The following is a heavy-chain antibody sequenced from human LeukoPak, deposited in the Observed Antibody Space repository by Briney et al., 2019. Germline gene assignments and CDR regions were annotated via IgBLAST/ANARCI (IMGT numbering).Heavy chain of an antibody. J-gene: IGHJ4*02. CDR3: ARTRWDYYDTSTHHKAYYFDS. V-gene: IGHV3-7*01. CDR2: IKQDGSEK. CDR1: GLTFSNYW. D-gene: IGHD3-22*01. Sequence: GGSLRLSCAASGLTFSNYWMSLVRQAPGKGLEWVGNIKQDGSEKYYVDSVKGRFTISRDNAENSLYLQMNSLRAEDTAVYYCARTRWDYYDTSTHHKAYYFDSWGQGTLVTVSS.